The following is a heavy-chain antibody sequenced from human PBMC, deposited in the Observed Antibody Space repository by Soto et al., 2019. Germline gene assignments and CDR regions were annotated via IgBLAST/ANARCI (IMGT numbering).Heavy chain of an antibody. CDR2: TYYRSKWYN. J-gene: IGHJ4*02. Sequence: LLMQSQTLSLTCAISGDSVSSNSAAWNWIRQSPSRGLEWLGRTYYRSKWYNDYAVSVKSRITINPDTSKNQFYLQLNSVTPEDTAVYSCARDFVVVPAATFDNWGQGTLVTVSS. D-gene: IGHD2-2*01. CDR1: GDSVSSNSAA. V-gene: IGHV6-1*01. CDR3: ARDFVVVPAATFDN.